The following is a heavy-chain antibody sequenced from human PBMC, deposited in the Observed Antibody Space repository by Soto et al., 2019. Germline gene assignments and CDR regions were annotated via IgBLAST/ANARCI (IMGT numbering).Heavy chain of an antibody. V-gene: IGHV1-46*01. Sequence: ASVKVSCKASGYTFSGYYMHWVRQAPGQGLEWMGIINPSGGSTTYAQMFQGRVTMTRDTSTSTVYMELSSLRSEDTAVYYCYSSSSLLDVWGQGTTVTVSS. CDR2: INPSGGST. J-gene: IGHJ6*02. CDR1: GYTFSGYY. D-gene: IGHD6-6*01. CDR3: YSSSSLLDV.